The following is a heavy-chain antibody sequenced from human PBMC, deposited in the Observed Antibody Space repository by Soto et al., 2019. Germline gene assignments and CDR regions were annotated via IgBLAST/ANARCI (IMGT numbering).Heavy chain of an antibody. CDR3: ARDPQRGYSGLDV. D-gene: IGHD2-2*01. CDR1: GFRFSTYD. J-gene: IGHJ6*02. CDR2: ITTSSSSI. Sequence: VKLVESGGGWVQPGGSLRLSCAASGFRFSTYDMNWVRQAPGKGLEWLSYITTSSSSIKYADSVKGRFTVSRDDAKNSLYLQMSSLRDDDTAVYYCARDPQRGYSGLDVWGQGTTVSVSS. V-gene: IGHV3-48*02.